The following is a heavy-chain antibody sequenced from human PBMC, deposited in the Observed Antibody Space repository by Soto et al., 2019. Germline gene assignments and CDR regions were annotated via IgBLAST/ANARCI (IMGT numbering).Heavy chain of an antibody. CDR1: GYSFTSYW. V-gene: IGHV5-51*01. CDR2: IYPGDSDT. J-gene: IGHJ4*02. Sequence: GEALKISCKGSGYSFTSYWIGWVRQMPGKGLEWMGIIYPGDSDTRYSPSFHDHVTISADKSINTAYLQWSSLKASDTAMYYCTRANEYYDFWSGYIDQWGQGTLVTVSS. D-gene: IGHD3-3*01. CDR3: TRANEYYDFWSGYIDQ.